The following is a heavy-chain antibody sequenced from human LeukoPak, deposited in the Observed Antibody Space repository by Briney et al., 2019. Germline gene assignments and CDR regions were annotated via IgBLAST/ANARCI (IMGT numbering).Heavy chain of an antibody. CDR2: IRSKANSYAT. Sequence: GGSLRLSCAASGFTFSGSAMHWVREAPGKGLEWVGRIRSKANSYATAYAASVKGRFTISRDDSKNTSYLQMNSLKTEDTAVYYCARWGQYCSSTSCSSLMRGDFWGQGTLVSVSS. CDR3: ARWGQYCSSTSCSSLMRGDF. CDR1: GFTFSGSA. V-gene: IGHV3-73*01. J-gene: IGHJ4*02. D-gene: IGHD2-2*01.